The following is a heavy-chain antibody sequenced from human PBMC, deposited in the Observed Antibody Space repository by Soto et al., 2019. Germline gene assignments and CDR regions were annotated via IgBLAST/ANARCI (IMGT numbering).Heavy chain of an antibody. CDR1: GVTFSSYG. D-gene: IGHD6-13*01. J-gene: IGHJ5*02. CDR3: AKQGVKLAAASPNWFAP. CDR2: ISGSGGST. V-gene: IGHV3-23*01. Sequence: PGGSLRLSCAASGVTFSSYGMHWVRQAPGKGLEWVSAISGSGGSTYYADSVKGRFTISRDNSKSTLYLQMNSLRAEDTAVYFCAKQGVKLAAASPNWFAPWGQGTLVTFSS.